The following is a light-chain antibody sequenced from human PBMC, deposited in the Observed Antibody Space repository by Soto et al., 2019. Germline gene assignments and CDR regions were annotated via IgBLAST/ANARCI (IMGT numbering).Light chain of an antibody. CDR3: QQYTEWPPWT. CDR2: AAS. J-gene: IGKJ1*01. V-gene: IGKV3-15*01. Sequence: EIIMTQSPATLSVSPGERASLSCRASQSVSSNLAWYQQKPGQAPRLLIYAASTRATGISTRFSGSGSGTEFTLTISSLQSEDFALYYCQQYTEWPPWTFGQGTKVEIK. CDR1: QSVSSN.